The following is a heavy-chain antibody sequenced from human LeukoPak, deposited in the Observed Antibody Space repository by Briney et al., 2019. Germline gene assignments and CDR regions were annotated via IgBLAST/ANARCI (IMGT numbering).Heavy chain of an antibody. CDR1: GGTFSSYA. CDR3: ARHSSGWADFDY. V-gene: IGHV1-69*13. Sequence: ASVKVSCKASGGTFSSYAISWVRQAPGQGLEWMGGIIPIFGTANYAQKFQGRVTITADESTSTAYMELSSLRSEDTAVYYCARHSSGWADFDYWGQGTLVTVSS. D-gene: IGHD6-19*01. CDR2: IIPIFGTA. J-gene: IGHJ4*02.